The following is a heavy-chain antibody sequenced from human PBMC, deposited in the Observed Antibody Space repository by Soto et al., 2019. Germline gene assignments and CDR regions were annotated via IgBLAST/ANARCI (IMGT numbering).Heavy chain of an antibody. CDR2: IWYDGSNK. D-gene: IGHD3-22*01. J-gene: IGHJ5*02. Sequence: GSLRLSCAASGFTFSSYGMHWVRQAPGKGLEWVAVIWYDGSNKYYADSVKGRFTISRDNSKNTLYLQMNSLRAEDTAVYYCARDRPTYYYDSNRGFDPWGQGTLVTVSS. CDR1: GFTFSSYG. V-gene: IGHV3-33*01. CDR3: ARDRPTYYYDSNRGFDP.